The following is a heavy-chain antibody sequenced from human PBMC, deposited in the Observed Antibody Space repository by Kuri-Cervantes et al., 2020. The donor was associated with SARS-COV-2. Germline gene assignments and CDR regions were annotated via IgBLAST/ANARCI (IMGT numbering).Heavy chain of an antibody. CDR2: VNHRGST. Sequence: SETLSLTCTVSDYSISSGYYWGWIRQSPGKGLQWIGEVNHRGSTNYNPSLKSRVTISVDTSSKQFSLNLSSVTAADTAVYYCARAYGFLRYIYYMDVWGRGTTVTVSS. J-gene: IGHJ6*03. CDR1: DYSISSGYY. V-gene: IGHV4-38-2*02. D-gene: IGHD4-17*01. CDR3: ARAYGFLRYIYYMDV.